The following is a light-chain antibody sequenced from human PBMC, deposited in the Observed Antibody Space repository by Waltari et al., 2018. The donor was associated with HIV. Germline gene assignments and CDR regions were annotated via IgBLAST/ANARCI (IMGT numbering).Light chain of an antibody. Sequence: EPVLTQSPGTLSLSSGERATLSCRASQTINSKYLAWYQHRPGLPPRLLIYDASTRATGIPDRFSGGGSGTDFTLTISRLEPEDFAVYFCQQYEASPPMYTFGQGTRLEV. CDR1: QTINSKY. CDR2: DAS. CDR3: QQYEASPPMYT. J-gene: IGKJ2*01. V-gene: IGKV3-20*01.